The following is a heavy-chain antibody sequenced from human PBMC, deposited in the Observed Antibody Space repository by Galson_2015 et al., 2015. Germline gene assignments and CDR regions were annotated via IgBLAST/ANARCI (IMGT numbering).Heavy chain of an antibody. CDR1: GGTFSSYA. V-gene: IGHV1-69*06. J-gene: IGHJ4*02. D-gene: IGHD5-12*01. Sequence: SAKVSCKASGGTFSSYAISWVRQAPGQGLEWMGGIIPIFGTANYAQKFQGRVTITADKSTSTAYMELSSLRSEDTAVYYCARPRRGGYDDFDYWGQGTLVTVSS. CDR3: ARPRRGGYDDFDY. CDR2: IIPIFGTA.